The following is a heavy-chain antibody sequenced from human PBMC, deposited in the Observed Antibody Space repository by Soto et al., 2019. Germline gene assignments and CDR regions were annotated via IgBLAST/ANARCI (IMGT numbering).Heavy chain of an antibody. J-gene: IGHJ5*02. CDR1: GFIISDHY. Sequence: EVQLVESGGGWVQPGGSLRLSCAVSGFIISDHYVDWVRQAPGKGLEWVGRTRDKANRYTTLYAASVKGRFTISRDDSNNSLYLQMNSLKTEDTAVYYCARCGSFDPWGQGTLVTVSS. V-gene: IGHV3-72*01. D-gene: IGHD6-25*01. CDR2: TRDKANRYTT. CDR3: ARCGSFDP.